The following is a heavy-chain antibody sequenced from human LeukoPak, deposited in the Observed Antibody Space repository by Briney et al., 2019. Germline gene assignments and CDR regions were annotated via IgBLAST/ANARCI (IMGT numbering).Heavy chain of an antibody. CDR1: GFTFSNAW. J-gene: IGHJ4*02. D-gene: IGHD2-21*01. V-gene: IGHV3-21*01. Sequence: PGGSLRLSCAASGFTFSNAWMNWVRQAPGKGLEWVSSISGSSNYIYYADSVKGRFTISRDNAKNSLYLQMNSLRAEDTAVYYCARDRGVITGPFYFDYWGQGTLVTVSS. CDR2: ISGSSNYI. CDR3: ARDRGVITGPFYFDY.